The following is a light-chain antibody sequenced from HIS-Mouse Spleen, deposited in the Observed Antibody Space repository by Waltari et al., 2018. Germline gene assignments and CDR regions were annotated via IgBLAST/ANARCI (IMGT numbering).Light chain of an antibody. V-gene: IGLV2-11*01. Sequence: QSALTQPRSVSGSPGQSVTISCTGTSSDIGGYNYVSGYQQHTGKPPKLMIYDVSKRPSGVPDRFSGSKSGNTASLTISGLQAEDEADYYCCSYAGSYTLVFGGGTKLTVL. CDR1: SSDIGGYNY. CDR2: DVS. CDR3: CSYAGSYTLV. J-gene: IGLJ2*01.